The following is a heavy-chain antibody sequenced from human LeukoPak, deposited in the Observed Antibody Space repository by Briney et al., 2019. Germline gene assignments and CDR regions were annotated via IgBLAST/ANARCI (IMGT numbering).Heavy chain of an antibody. CDR3: ARVPSILSGYVDY. CDR2: ISYDGSNK. D-gene: IGHD1-26*01. J-gene: IGHJ4*02. Sequence: GGSLRLSCAASGFTFSSYAMHWVRQAPGKGLEWVAVISYDGSNKYYADSVKGRFTISRDNSKNTLYLQMNSLRAEDTAVYYCARVPSILSGYVDYWGQGTLVTVSS. CDR1: GFTFSSYA. V-gene: IGHV3-30*14.